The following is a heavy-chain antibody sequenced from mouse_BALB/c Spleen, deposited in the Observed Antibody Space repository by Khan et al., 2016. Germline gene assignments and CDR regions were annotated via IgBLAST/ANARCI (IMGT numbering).Heavy chain of an antibody. CDR1: GYSITSDYA. J-gene: IGHJ1*01. CDR2: ISYSGST. CDR3: ARRHYGNSFHWYFHV. Sequence: EVQLQESGPGLVKPSQSLSLTCTVTGYSITSDYAWNWIRQFPGNKLEWMGYISYSGSTNYNPSLKSRISITRDTSRNQFFLQFSSVTTEDTATYYCARRHYGNSFHWYFHVWGAGTTVTVSS. D-gene: IGHD1-1*01. V-gene: IGHV3-2*02.